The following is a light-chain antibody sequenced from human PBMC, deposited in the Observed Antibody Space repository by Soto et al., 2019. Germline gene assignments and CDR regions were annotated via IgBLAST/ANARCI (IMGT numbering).Light chain of an antibody. V-gene: IGKV3-11*01. CDR3: QQRSDWPPIT. J-gene: IGKJ1*01. Sequence: ESVLTQSPATLSLSPGERATLCCRASQSVSSSYLAWFQQKPGQAPRLXXYDASKRATGIPARFSGIVSGTDFTLTISRLEPEDFAFYYCQQRSDWPPITFGQGTKVDIK. CDR2: DAS. CDR1: QSVSSSY.